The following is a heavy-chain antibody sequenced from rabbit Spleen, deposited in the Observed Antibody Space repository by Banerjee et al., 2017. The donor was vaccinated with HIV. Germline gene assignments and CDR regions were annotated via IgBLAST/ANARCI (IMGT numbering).Heavy chain of an antibody. J-gene: IGHJ3*01. CDR3: ARERSGVGGGTYAL. Sequence: EESGGDLVKPGASLTLTCTASGVSFSGSSYMCWVRQAPGKGLEWIGCIYTATGRTYYASWAKGRFTISKTSSTTVTLQMTSLTAADTATYFCARERSGVGGGTYALWGQGTLVTVS. CDR1: GVSFSGSSY. D-gene: IGHD6-1*01. V-gene: IGHV1S40*01. CDR2: IYTATGRT.